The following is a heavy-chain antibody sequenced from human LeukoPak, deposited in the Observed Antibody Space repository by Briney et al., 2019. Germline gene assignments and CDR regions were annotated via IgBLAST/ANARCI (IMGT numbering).Heavy chain of an antibody. V-gene: IGHV3-74*01. CDR1: GFTFSTYW. D-gene: IGHD3/OR15-3a*01. CDR2: INSDGSDI. J-gene: IGHJ4*02. CDR3: ARGDELDPAFDF. Sequence: PGGSLRLSCEASGFTFSTYWMHWVRQAPGQGLVWVSRINSDGSDISYADFVKGRFTISRDNAKKTLFLQMNSLRAEDTAVYYCARGDELDPAFDFWGQGALITVSS.